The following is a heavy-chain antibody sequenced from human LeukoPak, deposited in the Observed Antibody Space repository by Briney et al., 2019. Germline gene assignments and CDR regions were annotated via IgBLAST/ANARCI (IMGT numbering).Heavy chain of an antibody. CDR2: IYYSGST. D-gene: IGHD6-13*01. CDR3: ARVAWIAAAGPYERYNWFDP. J-gene: IGHJ5*02. CDR1: GGSISSSSYY. V-gene: IGHV4-39*07. Sequence: PSETLSLTCTVSGGSISSSSYYWGWIRQPPGKGLEWIGSIYYSGSTYYNPSLKSRVTISVDTSKNQFSLKLSSVTAADTAVYYCARVAWIAAAGPYERYNWFDPWGQGTLVTVSS.